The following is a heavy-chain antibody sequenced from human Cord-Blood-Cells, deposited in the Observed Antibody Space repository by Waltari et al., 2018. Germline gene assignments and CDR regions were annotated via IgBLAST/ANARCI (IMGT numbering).Heavy chain of an antibody. Sequence: QVQLVQSGAEVKKPGSSVKVSCTASGGTFSSNAIRWVRTPPRQGLEWMGGIIPIFGTANYAQKFQGRVTITADESTNTAYMELSSLRSEDTAVYYCARGAWAPDLWGRGTLVTVSS. D-gene: IGHD7-27*01. CDR2: IIPIFGTA. CDR3: ARGAWAPDL. J-gene: IGHJ2*01. CDR1: GGTFSSNA. V-gene: IGHV1-69*01.